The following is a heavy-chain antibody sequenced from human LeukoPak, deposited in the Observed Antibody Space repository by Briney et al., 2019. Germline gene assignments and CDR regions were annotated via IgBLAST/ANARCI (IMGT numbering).Heavy chain of an antibody. CDR3: ARDLGITRGY. Sequence: ASVKVSCKASGYTFTGYYIDWVRQAPGQGLEWMGRINPNSGGTNYAQKFQGRVTMTRDTSISTAYMELSRLRSDDTAVYFCARDLGITRGYWGQGTLVTVSS. CDR1: GYTFTGYY. CDR2: INPNSGGT. V-gene: IGHV1-2*06. J-gene: IGHJ4*02. D-gene: IGHD3-10*01.